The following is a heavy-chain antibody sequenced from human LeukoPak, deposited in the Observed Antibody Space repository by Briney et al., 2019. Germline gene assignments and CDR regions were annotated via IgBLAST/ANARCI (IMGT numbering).Heavy chain of an antibody. D-gene: IGHD6-13*01. CDR2: MNPNSGNT. V-gene: IGHV1-8*01. Sequence: ASVKVSCKASGYTFTSYDINWVRQATGQGLEWMGWMNPNSGNTGYAQKFQGRVTMTRNTSISTAYMEPSSLRSADTAVYYCASYPIAAAGVEFDPWGQGTLVTVSS. CDR3: ASYPIAAAGVEFDP. CDR1: GYTFTSYD. J-gene: IGHJ5*02.